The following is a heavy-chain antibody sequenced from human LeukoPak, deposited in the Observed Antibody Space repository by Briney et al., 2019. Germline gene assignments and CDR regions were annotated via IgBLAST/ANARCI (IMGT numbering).Heavy chain of an antibody. V-gene: IGHV1-2*02. Sequence: GASVKVSCKGSRYTFTRYVISWVRPPPGKGLDWMGWINPNSGGTNYAQKFQGRVTMTRDTSITTAYMELIRLTADDTAVYYCARDVKMATPSVGYWGQGTLVTVSS. D-gene: IGHD5-24*01. CDR2: INPNSGGT. J-gene: IGHJ4*02. CDR1: RYTFTRYV. CDR3: ARDVKMATPSVGY.